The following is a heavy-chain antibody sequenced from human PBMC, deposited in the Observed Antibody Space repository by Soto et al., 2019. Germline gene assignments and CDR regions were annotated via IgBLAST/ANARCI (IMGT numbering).Heavy chain of an antibody. V-gene: IGHV4-30-4*01. Sequence: QVQLQESGPGLVKPSQTLSLTCTVSGGSISSGDYYWSWIRQRPGKGLEWIGDISYSGSTYYNPSLTSRVTISVDTSKNQFSLKLSSVTAADTAVYYCAREVNSGSYSDYWGQGTLVTVSS. CDR3: AREVNSGSYSDY. CDR1: GGSISSGDYY. CDR2: ISYSGST. J-gene: IGHJ4*02. D-gene: IGHD1-26*01.